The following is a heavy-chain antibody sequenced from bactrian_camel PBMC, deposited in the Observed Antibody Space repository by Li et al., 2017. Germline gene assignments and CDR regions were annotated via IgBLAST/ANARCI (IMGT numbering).Heavy chain of an antibody. J-gene: IGHJ6*01. CDR1: GYIAC. CDR3: ASAPTHLTLLGPLADFGT. CDR2: IASDDNT. V-gene: IGHV3S53*01. D-gene: IGHD3*01. Sequence: HVQLVESGGGSVQAGGSLRLSCVASGYIACMAWFRQIPDKEREGVAAIASDDNTSYDDSVKGRFTISQDNAKNTLYLQMDGLKVEDTAMYYCASAPTHLTLLGPLADFGTWGQGTQVTVS.